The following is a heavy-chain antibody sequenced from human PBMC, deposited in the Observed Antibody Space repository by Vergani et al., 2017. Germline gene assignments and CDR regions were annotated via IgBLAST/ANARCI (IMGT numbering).Heavy chain of an antibody. J-gene: IGHJ3*02. Sequence: QVQLVQSGAEVKKPGSSVKVSCKASGGTFSSYTISWVRQAPGQGLEWMRRIIPILGIANYAQKFQGRVTITADKSTSTAYMELSSLRSEDTAVYYCARKYSRGWTNDAFDIWGQGTMVTVSS. CDR1: GGTFSSYT. CDR2: IIPILGIA. V-gene: IGHV1-69*02. CDR3: ARKYSRGWTNDAFDI. D-gene: IGHD6-19*01.